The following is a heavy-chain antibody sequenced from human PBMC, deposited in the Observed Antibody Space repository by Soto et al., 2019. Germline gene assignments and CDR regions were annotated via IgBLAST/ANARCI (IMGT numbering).Heavy chain of an antibody. D-gene: IGHD3-22*01. J-gene: IGHJ5*02. CDR1: GDSISNSRFY. CDR3: ARLIVVITTGWFDP. CDR2: IYYSGST. Sequence: SETLSLTCSVSGDSISNSRFYWAWIRQPPGEGLEWIGSIYYSGSTYYNPSLKSRVTISVDTSKNQFSLKLSSVTAADTAVYYCARLIVVITTGWFDPWGQGTLVTVSS. V-gene: IGHV4-39*01.